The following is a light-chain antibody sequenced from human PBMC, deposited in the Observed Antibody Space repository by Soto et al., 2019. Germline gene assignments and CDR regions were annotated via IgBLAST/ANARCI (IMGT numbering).Light chain of an antibody. CDR3: QQSYSTPPT. J-gene: IGKJ1*01. CDR2: AAS. Sequence: DIQMTQSPSSLSASVGDRVTITCRASQSISTFLNWYQQKPGKAPKLLIFAASSLQSGVPSRFSGGGSGTDFTLTISSLQPEDFATYYCQQSYSTPPTFGQGTNVEIK. CDR1: QSISTF. V-gene: IGKV1-39*01.